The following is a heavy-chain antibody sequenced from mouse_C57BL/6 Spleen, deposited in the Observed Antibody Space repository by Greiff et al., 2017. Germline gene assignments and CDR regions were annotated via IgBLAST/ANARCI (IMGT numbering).Heavy chain of an antibody. D-gene: IGHD1-1*01. CDR2: IDPSDSYT. CDR1: GYTFTSYW. V-gene: IGHV1-69*01. J-gene: IGHJ3*01. Sequence: QVQLQQPGAELVMPGASVKLSCKASGYTFTSYWMHWVKQRPGQGLEWIGEIDPSDSYTNYNQKFKGKSTLTVDKSSSTAYMQLSSLTSEDSAVYYCALYYYGSSYFDWGQGTLVTVSA. CDR3: ALYYYGSSYFD.